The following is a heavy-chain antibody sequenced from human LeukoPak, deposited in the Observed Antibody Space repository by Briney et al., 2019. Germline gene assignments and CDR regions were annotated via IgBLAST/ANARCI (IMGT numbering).Heavy chain of an antibody. CDR2: ISGSGGST. Sequence: PGGSLRLSCAASGFTFSSYAMSWVRQAPGKGLEWVSAISGSGGSTYYADSVKGRFTISRDNSKNTLYLQMNSLRAEHTAVYSCALVVPAAISYWGQGTLVTVSS. J-gene: IGHJ4*02. CDR1: GFTFSSYA. CDR3: ALVVPAAISY. D-gene: IGHD2-2*02. V-gene: IGHV3-23*01.